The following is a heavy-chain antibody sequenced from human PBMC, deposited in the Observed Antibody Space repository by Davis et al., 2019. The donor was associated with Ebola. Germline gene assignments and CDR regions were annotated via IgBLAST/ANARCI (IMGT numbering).Heavy chain of an antibody. D-gene: IGHD3-10*01. CDR1: GCSISSYY. V-gene: IGHV4-59*12. CDR2: IYYSGST. Sequence: SETLSLTCTVSGCSISSYYWSWIRQPPGTGLEWIGYIYYSGSTNYNPSLKSRVTISVDTSKNQFSLKLSSVTAADTAVYYCARGSPRYGSGTSYWGQGTLVTVSS. J-gene: IGHJ4*02. CDR3: ARGSPRYGSGTSY.